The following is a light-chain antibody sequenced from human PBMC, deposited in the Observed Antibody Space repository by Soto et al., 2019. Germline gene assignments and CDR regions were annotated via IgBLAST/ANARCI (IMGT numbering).Light chain of an antibody. CDR1: SSDVGGYTY. Sequence: QSPLTQPRSVSGSPGQSVTISCTGTSSDVGGYTYVSWYQQHPGKAPKLMIYDFNKRPPGVPDRFSGSKSGNTASLTISGLQAEDEADYSCCSYAGRFVVVGGGTKLTVL. J-gene: IGLJ2*01. V-gene: IGLV2-11*01. CDR3: CSYAGRFVV. CDR2: DFN.